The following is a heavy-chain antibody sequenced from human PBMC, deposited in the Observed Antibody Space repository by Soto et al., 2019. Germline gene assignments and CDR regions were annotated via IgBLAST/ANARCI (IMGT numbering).Heavy chain of an antibody. CDR1: GFTFSNYA. CDR2: ISYDGDNE. J-gene: IGHJ4*02. Sequence: GGSLRLSCAASGFTFSNYAMHWVRQTPGKGLEWLAIISYDGDNEYYADSVRGRFTISRDNSKNTLYLQTNNLRHEDTAVYYCAKDEGPVYCNSPGCSAKHFDYWGQGTLVTVSS. D-gene: IGHD2-2*01. CDR3: AKDEGPVYCNSPGCSAKHFDY. V-gene: IGHV3-30*18.